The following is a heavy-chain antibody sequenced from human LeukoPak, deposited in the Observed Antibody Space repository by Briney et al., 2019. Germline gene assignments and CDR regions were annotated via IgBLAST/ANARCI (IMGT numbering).Heavy chain of an antibody. V-gene: IGHV1-69*06. D-gene: IGHD2-2*01. CDR2: IIPIFGTA. CDR3: ASGLGYCSSTSCYALGY. CDR1: GGTFSSYA. J-gene: IGHJ4*02. Sequence: SVKVPCKASGGTFSSYAISWVRQAPGQGLEWMGGIIPIFGTANYAQKFQGRVTITADKSTSTAYMELSSLRSEDTAVYYCASGLGYCSSTSCYALGYWGQGTLVTVSS.